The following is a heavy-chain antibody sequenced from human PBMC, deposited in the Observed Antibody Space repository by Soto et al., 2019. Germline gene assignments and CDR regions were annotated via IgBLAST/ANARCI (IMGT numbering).Heavy chain of an antibody. CDR1: GGSISSGGYY. D-gene: IGHD3-10*01. V-gene: IGHV4-31*03. Sequence: QVQLQESGPGLVKPSQTLSLTCTVSGGSISSGGYYWSWIRQHPGKGLEWIGYISYSGSTYYNPSLQRRVTISVDTSKNQLSLKLSSVTAADTAMYYCAREGYGGSGSYQPINWFDPWGQGTLVTVSS. CDR3: AREGYGGSGSYQPINWFDP. CDR2: ISYSGST. J-gene: IGHJ5*02.